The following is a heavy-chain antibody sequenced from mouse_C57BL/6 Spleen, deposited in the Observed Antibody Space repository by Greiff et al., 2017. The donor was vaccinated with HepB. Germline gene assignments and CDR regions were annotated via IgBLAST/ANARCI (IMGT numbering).Heavy chain of an antibody. J-gene: IGHJ4*01. V-gene: IGHV1-82*01. CDR3: ARRWSHYAMDY. D-gene: IGHD2-3*01. CDR1: GYAFSSSW. Sequence: VQLQQSGPELVKPGASVKISCKASGYAFSSSWMNWVKQRPGKGLEWIGRIYPGDGDTNYNGKFKGKATLTADKSSSTAYMQLSSLTSEDSAVYFGARRWSHYAMDYWGQGTSVTVSS. CDR2: IYPGDGDT.